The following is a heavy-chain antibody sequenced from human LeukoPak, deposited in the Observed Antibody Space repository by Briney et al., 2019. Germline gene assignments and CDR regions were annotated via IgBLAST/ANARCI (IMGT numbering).Heavy chain of an antibody. Sequence: SETLSLTCTVSGGSISSYYWSWIRQPPGKGLEWIGYIYYSGSTNYNPSLKSRVTISVDTSKNQFSLKLSSVTAADTAVYYCARSSGWTFDYWGQGTLVPVSS. D-gene: IGHD6-19*01. J-gene: IGHJ4*02. CDR3: ARSSGWTFDY. CDR1: GGSISSYY. V-gene: IGHV4-59*01. CDR2: IYYSGST.